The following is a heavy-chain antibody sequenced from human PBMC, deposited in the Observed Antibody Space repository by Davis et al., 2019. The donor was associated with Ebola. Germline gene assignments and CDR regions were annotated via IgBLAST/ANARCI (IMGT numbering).Heavy chain of an antibody. CDR2: INHSGSP. CDR3: ARGLKPYSSSPLGY. Sequence: MPSETLSLTCAVYGGSFSGYYWSWIRQPPGKGLEWIGEINHSGSPNYNPSLKSRVTISVDTSKNQFSLKLSSVTAADTAVYYCARGLKPYSSSPLGYWGQGTLVTVSS. V-gene: IGHV4-34*01. CDR1: GGSFSGYY. J-gene: IGHJ4*02. D-gene: IGHD6-6*01.